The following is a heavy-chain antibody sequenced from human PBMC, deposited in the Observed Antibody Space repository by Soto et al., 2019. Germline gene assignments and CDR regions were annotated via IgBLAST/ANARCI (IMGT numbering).Heavy chain of an antibody. CDR3: AGHGIAVAGTRLDGYYYYYYGMGV. Sequence: GESLKISCKGSGYSFTSYWIGWVRQMPGKGLEWMGIIYPGDSDTRYSPSFQGQVTISADKSISTAYLQWSSPKAPDTAMYYCAGHGIAVAGTRLDGYYYYYYGMGVWGQGTTVAVSS. J-gene: IGHJ6*02. D-gene: IGHD6-19*01. CDR2: IYPGDSDT. CDR1: GYSFTSYW. V-gene: IGHV5-51*01.